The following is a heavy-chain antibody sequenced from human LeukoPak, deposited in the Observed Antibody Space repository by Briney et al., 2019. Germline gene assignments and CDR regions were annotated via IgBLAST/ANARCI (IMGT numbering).Heavy chain of an antibody. CDR2: INSSSSYI. D-gene: IGHD6-6*01. J-gene: IGHJ5*02. CDR1: GFTFRIYS. CDR3: ARDRRSIAARFGFAP. V-gene: IGHV3-21*01. Sequence: PVGSLRLSCAASGFTFRIYSMNSGPQTPQKGLEWVSSINSSSSYIYYADSVKGRFTISRDNAKNSLYLQMNSLRAEDTAVYYCARDRRSIAARFGFAPWGQGTLVTVSS.